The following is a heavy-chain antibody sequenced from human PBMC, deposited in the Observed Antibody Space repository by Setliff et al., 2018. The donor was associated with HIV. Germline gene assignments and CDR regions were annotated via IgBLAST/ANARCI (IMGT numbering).Heavy chain of an antibody. CDR1: GGSISSYY. Sequence: PSETLSLTCTVSGGSISSYYWTWLRQFPGKGLEWIGFIFYTGSTTYNPSLNSRVTISVDTSKNQFSLKVTSVTAADTAVYYCGRQVPVPGVAVTPIDYWGQGTRVTVS. V-gene: IGHV4-59*08. J-gene: IGHJ4*02. CDR3: GRQVPVPGVAVTPIDY. D-gene: IGHD3-22*01. CDR2: IFYTGST.